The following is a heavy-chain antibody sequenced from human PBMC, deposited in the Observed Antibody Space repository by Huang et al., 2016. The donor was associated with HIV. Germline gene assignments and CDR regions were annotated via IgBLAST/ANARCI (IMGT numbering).Heavy chain of an antibody. CDR3: ARRFSSSSGYFDY. V-gene: IGHV5-51*01. D-gene: IGHD6-6*01. CDR2: IFPGDSDT. CDR1: GYSFSSYG. Sequence: VQLVQSGAEVKKPGESLKISCKGSGYSFSSYGIAWVRQMPGKGLEWMGIIFPGDSDTTDGPAFGGQVTISADKSIGTAYLQWSSLKAADTAMYYCARRFSSSSGYFDYWGQGSLVTVSS. J-gene: IGHJ4*02.